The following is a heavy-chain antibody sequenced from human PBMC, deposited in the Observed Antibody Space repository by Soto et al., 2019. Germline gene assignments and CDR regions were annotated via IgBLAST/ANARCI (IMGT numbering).Heavy chain of an antibody. J-gene: IGHJ4*02. CDR3: VAGTSFDY. V-gene: IGHV4-59*08. D-gene: IGHD6-19*01. Sequence: PSETLSLTCTVSGVSISSYYWSWIRQPPGKGLEWIGYIYYSGSTNYNPSLKSRVTISVDTSKNQFSLKLSSVAAADTAVYYCVAGTSFDYWGQGTLVTVSS. CDR1: GVSISSYY. CDR2: IYYSGST.